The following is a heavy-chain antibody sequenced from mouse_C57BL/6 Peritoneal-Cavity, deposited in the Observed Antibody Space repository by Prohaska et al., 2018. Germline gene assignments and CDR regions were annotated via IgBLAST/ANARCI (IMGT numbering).Heavy chain of an antibody. CDR3: ARETTVVAWYFDV. D-gene: IGHD1-1*01. V-gene: IGHV5-4*01. CDR1: GFTFSSYA. CDR2: ISDCGSYT. J-gene: IGHJ1*03. Sequence: EVQLVESGGGLVKPGGSLKLSCAASGFTFSSYAMSWVRQTPEKRLELVATISDCGSYTYYPDNVKGRFTISRDNAKNNLYLQMSHLKSEDTAMYYCARETTVVAWYFDVWGTGTTVTVYS.